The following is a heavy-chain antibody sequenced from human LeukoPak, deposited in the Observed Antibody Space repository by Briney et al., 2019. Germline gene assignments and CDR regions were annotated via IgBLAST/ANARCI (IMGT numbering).Heavy chain of an antibody. J-gene: IGHJ4*02. V-gene: IGHV4-61*01. CDR2: IYNSGST. CDR1: GGSVSDNNFF. CDR3: AGLEAHRPLDY. Sequence: PSETLSLTCTVSGGSVSDNNFFWNWIRQPPGKGLEWIGYIYNSGSTNYNPALNSRVTISVDTSNNQFFLKLSSVIAADTAVYYCAGLEAHRPLDYWGQGTLVTVSS.